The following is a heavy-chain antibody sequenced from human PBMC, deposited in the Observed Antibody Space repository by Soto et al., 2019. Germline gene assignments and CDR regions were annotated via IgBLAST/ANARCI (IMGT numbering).Heavy chain of an antibody. CDR3: ATGTEVRGATNPRNYYYYYGMDV. CDR2: FDPEDGET. J-gene: IGHJ6*02. D-gene: IGHD3-10*01. CDR1: GYTLTELS. V-gene: IGHV1-24*01. Sequence: GASVKVSCKVSGYTLTELSMHWVRQAPGKGLEWMGGFDPEDGETIYAQKFQGRVTMTEDTSTDTAYMELSSLRSEDTAVYYCATGTEVRGATNPRNYYYYYGMDVWGQGTTVTVSS.